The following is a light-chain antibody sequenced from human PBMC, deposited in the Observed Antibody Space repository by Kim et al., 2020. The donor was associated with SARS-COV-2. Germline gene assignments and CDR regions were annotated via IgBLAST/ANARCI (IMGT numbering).Light chain of an antibody. J-gene: IGLJ3*02. CDR3: ETWDSSTRV. CDR2: VASSGTS. CDR1: SGHSGYV. V-gene: IGLV4-60*03. Sequence: SSVQLTCTLDSGHSGYVVAWHQQQPGKAPRYLMKVASSGTSNKGSEVPNRFSGSSSGANRYLAISSLQAEDEADYYCETWDSSTRVFGGGTQLTVL.